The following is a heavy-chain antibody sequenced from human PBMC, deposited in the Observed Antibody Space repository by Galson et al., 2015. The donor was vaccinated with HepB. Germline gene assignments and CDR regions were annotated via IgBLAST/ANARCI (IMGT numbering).Heavy chain of an antibody. D-gene: IGHD4-23*01. CDR2: IYSGGST. J-gene: IGHJ4*02. CDR1: GFTVSHEY. V-gene: IGHV3-53*01. Sequence: SLRLSCAASGFTVSHEYMSWVRQAPGKGLEWVSVIYSGGSTYYGDSVKGRFTISRDNSKNTLYLHMNSLKAEDTAVYYCVRDVGGNPVGIDYWGQGTLVTVSS. CDR3: VRDVGGNPVGIDY.